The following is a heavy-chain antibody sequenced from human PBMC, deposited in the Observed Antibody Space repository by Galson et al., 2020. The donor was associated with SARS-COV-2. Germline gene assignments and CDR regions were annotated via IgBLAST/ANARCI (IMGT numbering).Heavy chain of an antibody. J-gene: IGHJ3*02. CDR3: ARGGAGTTLADAFDI. CDR2: IWYDGSNK. D-gene: IGHD1-1*01. Sequence: QLGESLKIYCAASGFTFSSYGMHWVRQAPGKGLEWVAVIWYDGSNKYYADSVKGRFTISRDNSKNTLYLQMNSLRAEDTAVYYFARGGAGTTLADAFDILGQGTMVSVSS. CDR1: GFTFSSYG. V-gene: IGHV3-33*01.